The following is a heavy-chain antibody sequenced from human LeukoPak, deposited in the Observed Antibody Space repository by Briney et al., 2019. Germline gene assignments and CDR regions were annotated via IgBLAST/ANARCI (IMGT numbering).Heavy chain of an antibody. CDR2: ISTSSIYI. D-gene: IGHD1-26*01. J-gene: IGHJ4*02. Sequence: GGSLRLSCAASGFTFSTYSMNWVRQAPGKGLEWVSSISTSSIYIYYADSVKGRFTISRDNAKNSLYLQMNSLRAEDTAVYYCAKAGHSGSFDFRYYFDYWGQGTLVTVSS. CDR3: AKAGHSGSFDFRYYFDY. CDR1: GFTFSTYS. V-gene: IGHV3-21*04.